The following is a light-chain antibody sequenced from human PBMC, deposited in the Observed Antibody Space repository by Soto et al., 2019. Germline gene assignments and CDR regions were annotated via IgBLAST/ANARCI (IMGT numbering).Light chain of an antibody. CDR2: GAS. J-gene: IGKJ1*01. CDR1: QSVSSN. Sequence: EIVMTQSPATLSVSPGERATLSCRASQSVSSNLAWYQQKPGQAPRLLIYGASTRATGIPARFSGSGSGTEFPLTISSLQSEGFAVYYCQQYNNWLWTFGQGTKVEIK. CDR3: QQYNNWLWT. V-gene: IGKV3-15*01.